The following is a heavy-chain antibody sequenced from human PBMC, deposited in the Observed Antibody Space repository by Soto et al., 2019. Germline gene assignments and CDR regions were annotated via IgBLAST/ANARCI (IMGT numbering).Heavy chain of an antibody. V-gene: IGHV3-7*01. D-gene: IGHD4-17*01. CDR3: ARNSAVTTIFLNY. J-gene: IGHJ4*02. CDR2: IKQDGSEK. Sequence: PGGSLRLSCAASGFTFSSYWMSWVRQAPGKGLEWVANIKQDGSEKYYVDSVKGRFTISRDNAKSSLYLQMNSLRAEDTAVYYCARNSAVTTIFLNYWGQGTLVTVS. CDR1: GFTFSSYW.